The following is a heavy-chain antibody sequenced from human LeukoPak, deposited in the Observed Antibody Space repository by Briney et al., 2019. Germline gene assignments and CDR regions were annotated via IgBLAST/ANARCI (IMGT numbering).Heavy chain of an antibody. J-gene: IGHJ5*02. CDR2: IYYSGST. D-gene: IGHD3-10*01. CDR1: GGSISSYY. V-gene: IGHV4-59*01. CDR3: ARVDYYGSGSYEWFDP. Sequence: SETLSLTCTVSGGSISSYYWSWIRQPPGKGLEWIGYIYYSGSTNYNPSLKSRVTISVDTSKNQFSLKLSSVTAADTAVYYCARVDYYGSGSYEWFDPWGQGTLVTVPS.